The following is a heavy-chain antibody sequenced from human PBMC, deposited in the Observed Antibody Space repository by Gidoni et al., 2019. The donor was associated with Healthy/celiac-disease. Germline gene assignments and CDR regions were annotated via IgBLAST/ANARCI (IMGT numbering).Heavy chain of an antibody. Sequence: LVKPTQTLTLTCTFSVFSLSTSGVGVGLIGQPPGKALDWLALIYWNDDQRYSPSLKGSLTITKDTSKTQGVLTMTNMDTVDTAIYYCAHRKAGQWQWVKKESYYYYYGMDVWGQGTTDTVSS. CDR1: VFSLSTSGVG. V-gene: IGHV2-5*01. J-gene: IGHJ6*02. CDR2: IYWNDDQ. D-gene: IGHD6-19*01. CDR3: AHRKAGQWQWVKKESYYYYYGMDV.